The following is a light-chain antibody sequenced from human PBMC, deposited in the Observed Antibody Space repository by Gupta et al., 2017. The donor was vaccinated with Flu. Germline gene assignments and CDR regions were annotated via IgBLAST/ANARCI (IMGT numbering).Light chain of an antibody. J-gene: IGKJ3*01. V-gene: IGKV3-15*01. Sequence: GERATLSCRASQSVSSNLAWYQQKPGQAPRLLIYGASTRATGIPARFSGSGSGTEFTLTISSLQSEDFAVYYCQQYNNWPPFTFGHGTKVDIK. CDR3: QQYNNWPPFT. CDR2: GAS. CDR1: QSVSSN.